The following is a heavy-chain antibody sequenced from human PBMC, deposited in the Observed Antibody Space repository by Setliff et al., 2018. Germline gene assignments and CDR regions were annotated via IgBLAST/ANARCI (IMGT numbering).Heavy chain of an antibody. Sequence: PSETLSLTCTVSNFSVTTVYYWGWIRQPPGKGLEWIANVYYTGSTYYSPSLASRVSMSIDTSKNRFSLKLHSVTAADTAVYYCARLPGYCNGGNCYGYYTFDIWGQGTMVTVSS. CDR1: NFSVTTVYY. CDR3: ARLPGYCNGGNCYGYYTFDI. J-gene: IGHJ3*02. D-gene: IGHD2-15*01. V-gene: IGHV4-38-2*02. CDR2: VYYTGST.